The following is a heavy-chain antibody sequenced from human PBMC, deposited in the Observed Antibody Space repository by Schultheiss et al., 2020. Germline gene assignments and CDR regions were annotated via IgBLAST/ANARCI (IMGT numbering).Heavy chain of an antibody. D-gene: IGHD3-22*01. V-gene: IGHV4-39*01. CDR2: IYYSGST. CDR1: GGSISSSSYY. CDR3: ARGGGNYYDSSGYSDY. J-gene: IGHJ4*02. Sequence: ESLKISCTVSGGSISSSSYYWGWIRQPPGKGLEWIGSIYYSGSTYYNPSLKSRVTISVDTSKNQFSLKLSSVTAADTAVYYCARGGGNYYDSSGYSDYWGEGTLVTVAA.